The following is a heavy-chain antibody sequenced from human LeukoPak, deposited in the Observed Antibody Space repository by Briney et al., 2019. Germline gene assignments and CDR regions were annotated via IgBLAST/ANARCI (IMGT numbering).Heavy chain of an antibody. V-gene: IGHV5-10-1*01. J-gene: IGHJ4*02. CDR2: IDPSDSYT. Sequence: GESLRIFCRGSGYFFSSYWISWVRQMPGKGLEWVGRIDPSDSYTNYSPSFQGHVTISADKSISTAYLQWSSLKASDTAMYYCARHARGYSYGGLDYWGQGTLVTVSS. CDR1: GYFFSSYW. CDR3: ARHARGYSYGGLDY. D-gene: IGHD5-18*01.